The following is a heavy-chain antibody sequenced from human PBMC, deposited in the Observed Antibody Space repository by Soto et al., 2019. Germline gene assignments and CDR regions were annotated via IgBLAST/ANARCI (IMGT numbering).Heavy chain of an antibody. CDR2: IKQDGSEK. J-gene: IGHJ6*03. Sequence: GGSLRLSCAASGFTFSSYWMSWVRQAPGKGLEWVANIKQDGSEKYYVDSVKGRFTISRDNAKNSLYLQMNSLRAEDTAVYYCARGGYEAYYYYYMDVWGKGTTVTVSS. CDR3: ARGGYEAYYYYYMDV. CDR1: GFTFSSYW. V-gene: IGHV3-7*01. D-gene: IGHD5-12*01.